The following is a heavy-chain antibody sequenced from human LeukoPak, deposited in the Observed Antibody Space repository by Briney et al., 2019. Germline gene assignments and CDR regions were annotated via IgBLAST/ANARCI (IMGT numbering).Heavy chain of an antibody. CDR1: GYTFTSYY. CDR2: INPSGGST. Sequence: ASVKVSCKASGYTFTSYYMHWVRQAPGQGLEWMGIINPSGGSTSYAQKFQGRVTMTRDTSTSTVYMELSSLRSEDTAVYYCAADIGHQLLYSGAFDIWGQGTMVTVSS. D-gene: IGHD2-2*02. V-gene: IGHV1-46*01. CDR3: AADIGHQLLYSGAFDI. J-gene: IGHJ3*02.